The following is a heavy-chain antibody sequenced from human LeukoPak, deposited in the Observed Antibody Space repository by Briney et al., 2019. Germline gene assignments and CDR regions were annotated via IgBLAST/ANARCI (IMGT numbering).Heavy chain of an antibody. V-gene: IGHV3-23*01. D-gene: IGHD6-13*01. CDR3: AKTGSSSWGYFDY. J-gene: IGHJ4*02. CDR2: ISGSGGST. Sequence: TGGSLRLSCAASGFTFSSYAMSWVRQAPGKGLEWVSAISGSGGSTYYADSVKGRFTISRDNSKNTLYLQMNSLRAEDTAVYYCAKTGSSSWGYFDYWGQGTLVTVSS. CDR1: GFTFSSYA.